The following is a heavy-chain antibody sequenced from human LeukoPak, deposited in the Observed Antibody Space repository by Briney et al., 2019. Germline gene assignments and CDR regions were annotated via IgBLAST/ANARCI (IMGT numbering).Heavy chain of an antibody. V-gene: IGHV3-30*04. CDR1: GGTFSSYA. CDR2: ISNDGSKK. CDR3: AKDRYSYAFEYFDS. D-gene: IGHD5-18*01. Sequence: SCKASGGTFSSYAISWVRQAPGKGLEWVAVISNDGSKKYSADSVKGRFTISRDNSKNTLYLQMNSLRAEDTAVYYCAKDRYSYAFEYFDSWGQGTLVTVSS. J-gene: IGHJ4*02.